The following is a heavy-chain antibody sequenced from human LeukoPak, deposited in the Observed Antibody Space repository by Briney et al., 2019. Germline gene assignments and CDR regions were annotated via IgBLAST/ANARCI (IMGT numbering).Heavy chain of an antibody. D-gene: IGHD2-15*01. J-gene: IGHJ6*02. CDR3: ARDWNCSGGSCYSVYYYYSMDI. CDR1: GGSISSYY. V-gene: IGHV4-59*01. Sequence: SETLSLTCTVSGGSISSYYWSWIRQPPGKGLEWIGYIYYSGSTNYNPSLKSRVTMSVDTSKNQLSLKLSSVTAADTAVYYCARDWNCSGGSCYSVYYYYSMDIWGQGTTVTVSS. CDR2: IYYSGST.